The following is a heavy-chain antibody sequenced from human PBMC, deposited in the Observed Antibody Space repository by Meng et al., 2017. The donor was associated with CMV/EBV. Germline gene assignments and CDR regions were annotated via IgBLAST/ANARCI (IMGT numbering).Heavy chain of an antibody. Sequence: GESLKISCAASGFTFDDYGMSWVRQAPGKGLEWVSGINWNGGSTGYADSVKGRFTISRDNAKSSLYLQMNSLRAEDTALYHCARVSSPEYYYGMDVWGQGTTVTVSS. CDR2: INWNGGST. CDR3: ARVSSPEYYYGMDV. CDR1: GFTFDDYG. V-gene: IGHV3-20*01. J-gene: IGHJ6*02.